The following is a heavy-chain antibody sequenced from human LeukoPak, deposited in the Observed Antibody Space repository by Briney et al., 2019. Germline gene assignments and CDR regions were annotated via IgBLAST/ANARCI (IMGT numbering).Heavy chain of an antibody. CDR1: GGSISSSNW. D-gene: IGHD3-22*01. Sequence: SETLSLTCTVSGGSISSSNWWSWVRQPPGKGLEWIGEIYHSGSTNYNPSLKSRVTISVDKSKNQFSLKLSSVTAADTAVYYCARAYYYDSSGYHGAFDIWGQGTMVTVSS. V-gene: IGHV4-4*02. J-gene: IGHJ3*02. CDR3: ARAYYYDSSGYHGAFDI. CDR2: IYHSGST.